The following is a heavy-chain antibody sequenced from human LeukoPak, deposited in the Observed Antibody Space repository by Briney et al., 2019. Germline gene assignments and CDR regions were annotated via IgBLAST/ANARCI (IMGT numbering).Heavy chain of an antibody. CDR1: GFTFSSYA. Sequence: GGSLRLSCAASGFTFSSYAMSWVRQAPGKGLEWVSAISGSGGSTYYADSVKGRFTISRDNSKNTLYLQMDSLRAEDTAVYYCAKDREWMQLWLPYYYGMDVWGQGTTVTVSS. J-gene: IGHJ6*02. V-gene: IGHV3-23*01. CDR2: ISGSGGST. D-gene: IGHD5-18*01. CDR3: AKDREWMQLWLPYYYGMDV.